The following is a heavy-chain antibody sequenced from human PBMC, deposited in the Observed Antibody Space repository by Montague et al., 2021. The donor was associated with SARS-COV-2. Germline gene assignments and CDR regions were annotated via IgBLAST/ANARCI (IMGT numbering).Heavy chain of an antibody. J-gene: IGHJ4*02. D-gene: IGHD3-9*01. CDR1: GFSLSTSGMR. Sequence: PALVKPTQTLTLTCTFSGFSLSTSGMRASWIRQPPGKAPEWLARIDWDDYKFYSTSLKTRLTISKDTSKNQVVLTMTNMDPVDTATYYCARSYYDILTAYYTPFDYWGQGTLVTVSS. CDR3: ARSYYDILTAYYTPFDY. CDR2: IDWDDYK. V-gene: IGHV2-70*04.